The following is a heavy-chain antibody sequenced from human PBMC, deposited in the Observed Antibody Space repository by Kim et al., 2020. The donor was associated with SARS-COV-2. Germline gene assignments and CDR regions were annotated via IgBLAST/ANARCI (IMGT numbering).Heavy chain of an antibody. CDR1: GLTVNSNY. CDR2: IYSAGNK. Sequence: GGSLRLSCTVSGLTVNSNYMSWVRQAPGKGLEWVSFIYSAGNKYYPDSLKGRFTISRDDSMNTLYLQMNILRADDTAVYYCARVQVATTADYFDFWGQGTLVTVSS. J-gene: IGHJ4*02. D-gene: IGHD5-12*01. CDR3: ARVQVATTADYFDF. V-gene: IGHV3-66*01.